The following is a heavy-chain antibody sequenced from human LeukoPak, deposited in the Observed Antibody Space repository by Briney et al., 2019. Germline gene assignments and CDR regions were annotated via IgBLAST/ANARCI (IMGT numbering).Heavy chain of an antibody. CDR1: GYSISSGYY. CDR3: ARGVTSFGAFDI. CDR2: IYYSGST. D-gene: IGHD3-3*01. V-gene: IGHV4-38-2*02. Sequence: SETLSLTCTVSGYSISSGYYWGWIRQPPGKGLEWIGSIYYSGSTYYNPSLKSRVTISVDTSKNQFSLKLSSVTAADTAVYYCARGVTSFGAFDIWGQGTMVTVSS. J-gene: IGHJ3*02.